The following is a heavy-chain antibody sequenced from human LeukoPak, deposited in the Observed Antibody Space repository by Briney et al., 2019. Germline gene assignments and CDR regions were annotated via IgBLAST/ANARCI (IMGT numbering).Heavy chain of an antibody. D-gene: IGHD3-22*01. J-gene: IGHJ4*02. CDR2: IYPDDSDT. CDR3: ARRDYYDSSGYYCHY. CDR1: GYSFTSYW. Sequence: GESLKISCKGSGYSFTSYWIGWVRQMPGKGLEWMGIIYPDDSDTRHSPSFQGQVTISADKSINTAYLQWSSLKASDTAMYYCARRDYYDSSGYYCHYWGQGTLVTVSS. V-gene: IGHV5-51*01.